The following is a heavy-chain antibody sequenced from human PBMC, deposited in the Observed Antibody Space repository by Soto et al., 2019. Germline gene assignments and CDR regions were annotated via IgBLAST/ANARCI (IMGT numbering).Heavy chain of an antibody. J-gene: IGHJ4*02. CDR3: ARGNSGYYPYFDY. CDR2: IYHSGTT. D-gene: IGHD3-22*01. CDR1: GGPFPNGGYY. V-gene: IGHV4-39*07. Sequence: SETLSLTCTVSGGPFPNGGYYWSWIRQEPGKGLEWIGSIYHSGTTNYSPSLKSRVTISIDTSKKQFSLKLSSVTAADTAVYYCARGNSGYYPYFDYWGQGTLVTVSS.